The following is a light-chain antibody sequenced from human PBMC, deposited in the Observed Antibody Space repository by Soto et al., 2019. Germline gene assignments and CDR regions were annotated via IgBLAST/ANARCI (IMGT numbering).Light chain of an antibody. CDR2: GES. CDR1: QSVSSSY. J-gene: IGKJ3*01. Sequence: EIVLTQSPGTLSLSPGERATLSCRASQSVSSSYLAWYQQKPGQAPRLIIYGESSRATGIPDRFSGSGSGTDLNLTISSLEPEDFAVYYCQQYGTSPFTFGPGTKVDIK. CDR3: QQYGTSPFT. V-gene: IGKV3-20*01.